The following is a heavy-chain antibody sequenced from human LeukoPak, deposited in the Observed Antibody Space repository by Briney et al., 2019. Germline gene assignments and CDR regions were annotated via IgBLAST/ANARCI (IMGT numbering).Heavy chain of an antibody. J-gene: IGHJ4*02. V-gene: IGHV3-74*01. CDR2: INPDGSHT. D-gene: IGHD3-9*01. CDR3: ARDFDMRTTPGDDFDL. Sequence: GGSLRLSCAASGFTFSRYWMHWVRQAPGEGLVWVSRINPDGSHTTYADAVEGRFTISRDNAKNTVYLQMNSLRAEDTAVYYCARDFDMRTTPGDDFDLWGQGTLVSVSS. CDR1: GFTFSRYW.